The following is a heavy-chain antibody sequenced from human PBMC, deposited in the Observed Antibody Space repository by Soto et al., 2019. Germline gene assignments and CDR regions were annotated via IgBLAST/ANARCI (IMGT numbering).Heavy chain of an antibody. CDR3: ARGCSSTSCYVDFDY. J-gene: IGHJ4*02. Sequence: ASVKVSCKASGYTFTSYAMHWVRQASGQRLEWMGWINAGNGNTKYSQKFQGRVTITRDTSASTAYMELSSLRSEDTAVYYCARGCSSTSCYVDFDYWGQGTLVTVSS. V-gene: IGHV1-3*01. CDR2: INAGNGNT. CDR1: GYTFTSYA. D-gene: IGHD2-2*01.